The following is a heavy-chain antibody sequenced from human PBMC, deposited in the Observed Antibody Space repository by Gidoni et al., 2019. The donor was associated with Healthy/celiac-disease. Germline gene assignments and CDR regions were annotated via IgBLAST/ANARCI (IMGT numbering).Heavy chain of an antibody. CDR1: GFTFSSYA. V-gene: IGHV3-23*01. J-gene: IGHJ4*02. CDR3: AKVSGGFYYDSSGYYTGHKHFDY. CDR2: ISGSGGST. D-gene: IGHD3-22*01. Sequence: EVQLLESVGGLVQPGGSLRLSCAASGFTFSSYAMSWVRQAPGKGLEWVSAISGSGGSTYYADSVKGRFTISRDNSKNTLYLQMNSLRGEDTAVYYCAKVSGGFYYDSSGYYTGHKHFDYWGQGTLVTVSS.